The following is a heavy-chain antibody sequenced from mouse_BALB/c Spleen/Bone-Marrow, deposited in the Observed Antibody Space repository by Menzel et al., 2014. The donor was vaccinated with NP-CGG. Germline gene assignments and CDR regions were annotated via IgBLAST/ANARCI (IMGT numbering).Heavy chain of an antibody. CDR1: GYTFTSYY. Sequence: VQLQQSGAELVKPGASVKLSCKASGYTFTSYYMYWVRQRPGQGLEWFGEINPSNGGTNFNEKFKNKATLTVDKSSSTAYMQLSSQTSEDSAVYYCSRGRRDALDYWGQGTSVTVSS. J-gene: IGHJ4*01. CDR3: SRGRRDALDY. V-gene: IGHV1S81*02. CDR2: INPSNGGT.